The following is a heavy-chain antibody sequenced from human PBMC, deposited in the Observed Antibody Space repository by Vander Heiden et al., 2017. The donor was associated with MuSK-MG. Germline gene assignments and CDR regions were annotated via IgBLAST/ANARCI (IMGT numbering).Heavy chain of an antibody. Sequence: EFQLVESGGGVVQPGGSLRLSCAASGFTVSSNDMNWVRQAPGKGLEWVSIIYSGGRTYYADSVEGRFAINRDNSKNTLYLQMNSLRDEDTAVYYCTRDSPFSSDWYYWGQGTLVTVSS. CDR3: TRDSPFSSDWYY. CDR1: GFTVSSND. J-gene: IGHJ4*02. V-gene: IGHV3-66*01. D-gene: IGHD6-19*01. CDR2: IYSGGRT.